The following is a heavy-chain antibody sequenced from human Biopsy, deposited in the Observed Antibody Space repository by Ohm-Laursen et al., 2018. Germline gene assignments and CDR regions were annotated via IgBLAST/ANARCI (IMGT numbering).Heavy chain of an antibody. D-gene: IGHD4-23*01. CDR1: GDSISSYY. CDR3: ARGSNDFGGLYFPR. V-gene: IGHV4-59*01. Sequence: PSQTLSLTCTVSGDSISSYYWSWIRQPTGKGLEWIGYVYYTGSTDYNPSLQSRVTISVDTSKNHFSLRLSSLTAADTAVYYCARGSNDFGGLYFPRWGQGTLLTVSS. J-gene: IGHJ4*02. CDR2: VYYTGST.